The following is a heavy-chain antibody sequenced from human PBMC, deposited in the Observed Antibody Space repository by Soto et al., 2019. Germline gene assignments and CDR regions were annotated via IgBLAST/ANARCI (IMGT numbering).Heavy chain of an antibody. Sequence: QLQVQESGPGLVKPAETLSLTCTVSGGSISRSSYYWGCFRQPPGTGLEWIGSIYYSGSTYYNPSLKSRVTISVDTSKNQFSLKLSSVTAADTAVYYCARLTTVVSPGAFDYWGQGTLVTVSS. D-gene: IGHD4-17*01. J-gene: IGHJ4*02. CDR3: ARLTTVVSPGAFDY. CDR2: IYYSGST. CDR1: GGSISRSSYY. V-gene: IGHV4-39*01.